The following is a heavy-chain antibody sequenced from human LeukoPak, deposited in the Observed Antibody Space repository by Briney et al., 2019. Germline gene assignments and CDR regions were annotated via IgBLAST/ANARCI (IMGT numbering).Heavy chain of an antibody. CDR3: ARDRARIAVALDY. V-gene: IGHV1-2*02. D-gene: IGHD6-19*01. CDR2: INPNGGGT. CDR1: GYTFTGYY. J-gene: IGHJ4*02. Sequence: ASVKVSCKASGYTFTGYYMHWVRQAPGQGLEWMGWINPNGGGTNYAQKFQGRVTMTRDTSISTAYMELSRLRSDDTAVYYCARDRARIAVALDYWGQGTLVTVSS.